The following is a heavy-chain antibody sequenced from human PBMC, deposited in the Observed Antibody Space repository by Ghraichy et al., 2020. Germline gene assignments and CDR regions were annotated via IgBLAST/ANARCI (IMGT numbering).Heavy chain of an antibody. D-gene: IGHD3-9*01. CDR2: ISDDGSNR. V-gene: IGHV3-30*18. J-gene: IGHJ6*03. CDR1: GFTFRSYA. Sequence: LSLTCAGSGFTFRSYAMHWVRQAPGKGLEWVAIISDDGSNRNYADSVKGRFTISRDNSQNTLFLQMDSLRTEDTALYYCAKDIYEDILTGFYTNYMDVWGKGTTVTVSS. CDR3: AKDIYEDILTGFYTNYMDV.